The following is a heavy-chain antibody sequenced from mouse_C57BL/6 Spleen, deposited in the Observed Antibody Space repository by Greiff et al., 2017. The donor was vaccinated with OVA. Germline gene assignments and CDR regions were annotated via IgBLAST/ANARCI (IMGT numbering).Heavy chain of an antibody. CDR3: ARGDYYGSSYHYYAMDY. Sequence: QVQLQQPGAELVKPGASVKMSCKASGYTFTSYWITWVKQRPGQGLEWIGDICPGSGSTNYNEKFKSKATLTVDTSSSTAYMQLSSLTSEDSAVYYCARGDYYGSSYHYYAMDYWGQGTSVTVSS. CDR1: GYTFTSYW. D-gene: IGHD1-1*01. V-gene: IGHV1-55*01. J-gene: IGHJ4*01. CDR2: ICPGSGST.